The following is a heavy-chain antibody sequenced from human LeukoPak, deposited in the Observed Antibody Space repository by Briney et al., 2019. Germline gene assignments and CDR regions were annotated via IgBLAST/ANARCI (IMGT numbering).Heavy chain of an antibody. Sequence: PGGSLRLSCAASGFTFSSYGMHKVRQAPGKGLEWVAFIRYDGSNKYYADSVKGRFTISRDNSKNTLYLQMNSLRAEDTAVYYCAKDIAAAGIRGYFDYWGQGTLVTVSS. CDR1: GFTFSSYG. D-gene: IGHD6-13*01. V-gene: IGHV3-30*02. CDR2: IRYDGSNK. CDR3: AKDIAAAGIRGYFDY. J-gene: IGHJ4*02.